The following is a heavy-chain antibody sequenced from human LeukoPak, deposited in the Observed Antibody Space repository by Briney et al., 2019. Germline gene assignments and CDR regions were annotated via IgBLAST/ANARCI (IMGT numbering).Heavy chain of an antibody. Sequence: GGSLRLSCAASGFTFSSYGMNWVRQAPGKGLEWVSYISSSGSTIYYADSVKGRFTISRDNAKNSLYLQMNSLRAEDTAVYYCARDPVSSPFDYWGQGTLVTVSS. CDR3: ARDPVSSPFDY. D-gene: IGHD2-2*01. V-gene: IGHV3-48*04. CDR2: ISSSGSTI. J-gene: IGHJ4*02. CDR1: GFTFSSYG.